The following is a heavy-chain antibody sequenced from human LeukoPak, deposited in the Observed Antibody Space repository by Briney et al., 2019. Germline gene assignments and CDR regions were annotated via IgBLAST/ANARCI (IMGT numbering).Heavy chain of an antibody. CDR1: GGSISSSSYY. Sequence: SETLSLTCTVSGGSISSSSYYWGWIRQPPGKGLEWIGSIYYSGSTYYNPSLKSRVTISVDTSKNQFSLKLSSVTAADTAVYYCARDGAVAGKFDYWGQGTLVTASS. CDR2: IYYSGST. D-gene: IGHD6-19*01. J-gene: IGHJ4*02. CDR3: ARDGAVAGKFDY. V-gene: IGHV4-39*07.